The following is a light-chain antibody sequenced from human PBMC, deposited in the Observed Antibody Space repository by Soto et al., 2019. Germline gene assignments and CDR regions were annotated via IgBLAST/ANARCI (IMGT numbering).Light chain of an antibody. J-gene: IGKJ1*01. CDR2: GAS. CDR1: QSVNNN. V-gene: IGKV3-15*01. Sequence: ETLMTQSPATLSVPPGERATLSCRASQSVNNNLAWYQQKLGQAPRVLIYGASTRATGIPARFTGSGSGTEFILTITSLQSEDSAVYYCQEYNTWPWTFGQGTKVDIK. CDR3: QEYNTWPWT.